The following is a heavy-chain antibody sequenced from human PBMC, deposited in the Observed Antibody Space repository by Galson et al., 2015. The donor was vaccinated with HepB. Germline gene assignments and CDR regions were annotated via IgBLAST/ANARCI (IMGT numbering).Heavy chain of an antibody. CDR2: IIPIFGTA. CDR3: ARGAPDYDFWSGYYFHYYYYGMDV. V-gene: IGHV1-69*06. D-gene: IGHD3-3*01. J-gene: IGHJ6*02. Sequence: KVSCKASGGTFSSYAISWVRQAPGQGLEWMGGIIPIFGTANYEQKFKGRVTITADKFTGTAYMELSSLRSEDTAVYYCARGAPDYDFWSGYYFHYYYYGMDVWGQGATVTVSS. CDR1: GGTFSSYA.